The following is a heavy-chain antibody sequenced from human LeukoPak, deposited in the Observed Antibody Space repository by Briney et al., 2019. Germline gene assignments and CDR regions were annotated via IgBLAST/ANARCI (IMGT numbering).Heavy chain of an antibody. J-gene: IGHJ4*02. CDR2: ISSSGSTI. V-gene: IGHV3-48*03. Sequence: PGGSLRLSCAASGFTFSSYEMNWVRQAPGKGLEWVSYISSSGSTIYYADSVKGRFTISRDNSKNTLSLQMSSLRVEDTAVYYCARDYDSSGYYPGYWGQGTLVTVSS. CDR3: ARDYDSSGYYPGY. D-gene: IGHD3-22*01. CDR1: GFTFSSYE.